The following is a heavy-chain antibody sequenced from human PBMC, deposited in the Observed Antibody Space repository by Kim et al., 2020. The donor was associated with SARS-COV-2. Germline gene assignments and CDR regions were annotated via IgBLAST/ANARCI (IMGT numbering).Heavy chain of an antibody. CDR2: IYYSGST. V-gene: IGHV4-59*01. J-gene: IGHJ2*01. D-gene: IGHD3-22*01. CDR1: GGSISSYY. CDR3: ARATNYYDSSGYYGGWYFDL. Sequence: SETLSLTCTVSGGSISSYYWSWIRQPPGKGLEWIGYIYYSGSTNYNPSLKSRVTISVDTSKNQFSLKLSSVTAADTAVYYCARATNYYDSSGYYGGWYFDLWGRGTLVTVSS.